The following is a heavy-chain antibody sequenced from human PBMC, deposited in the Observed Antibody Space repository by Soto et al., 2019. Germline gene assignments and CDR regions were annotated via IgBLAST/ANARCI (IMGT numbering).Heavy chain of an antibody. CDR2: IHYSGST. V-gene: IGHV4-59*01. CDR1: CXSQSTYS. CDR3: ASLGGWGGFDV. J-gene: IGHJ5*02. Sequence: XTRCLPCTVSCXSQSTYSWTWIRQSSGKGLEWSGYIHYSGSTSYIPSLKSGFTISVYTSQNQLSLRLSFVTPADTPVYYCASLGGWGGFDVWGQGALGTVSS. D-gene: IGHD3-10*01.